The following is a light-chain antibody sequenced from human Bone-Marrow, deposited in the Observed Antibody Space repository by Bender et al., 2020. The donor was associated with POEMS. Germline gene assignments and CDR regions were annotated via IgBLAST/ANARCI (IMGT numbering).Light chain of an antibody. CDR2: DVT. V-gene: IGLV2-14*03. CDR1: SSDVGAHNY. CDR3: SSSAVTFTVI. J-gene: IGLJ2*01. Sequence: QSVLTQPPSVSATPGQRVTISCTGTSSDVGAHNYVSWDQHHPGKAPKLMIYDVTNRPSGVSARFSGSKSDNTASLTISALQAEDEADYYCSSSAVTFTVIFGGGTKLTVL.